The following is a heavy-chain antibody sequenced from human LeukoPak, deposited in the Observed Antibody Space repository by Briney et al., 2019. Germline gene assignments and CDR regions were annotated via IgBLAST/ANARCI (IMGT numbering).Heavy chain of an antibody. CDR3: AKDQRWLQFVDY. Sequence: QPGRSLRLSCAASGFTFSSYGMHWVRQAPGKGLEWVAVISYDGSNKYYADSVKGRFTISRDNSKNTLYLQMNSLRAEDTAVYYCAKDQRWLQFVDYWGQGTLVTVSS. V-gene: IGHV3-30*18. D-gene: IGHD5-24*01. CDR2: ISYDGSNK. J-gene: IGHJ4*02. CDR1: GFTFSSYG.